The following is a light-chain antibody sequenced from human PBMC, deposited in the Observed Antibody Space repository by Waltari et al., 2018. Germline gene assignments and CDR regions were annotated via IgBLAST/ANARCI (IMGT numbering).Light chain of an antibody. CDR2: EVS. CDR3: SSYAGSNDLV. Sequence: QSALTQPPSASGSLGQPVTISCPGTSIDVGGYEYVSWSQQTPGKAPKLRIYEVSKRPSGVPDRVTGSKSGNMASLTVSGLQPEDEADYYCSSYAGSNDLVFGGGTKLTVL. V-gene: IGLV2-8*01. J-gene: IGLJ3*02. CDR1: SIDVGGYEY.